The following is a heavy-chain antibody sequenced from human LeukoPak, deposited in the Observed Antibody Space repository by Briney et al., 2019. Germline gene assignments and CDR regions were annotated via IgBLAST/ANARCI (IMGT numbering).Heavy chain of an antibody. CDR3: ARDGTGSNSGWYIH. V-gene: IGHV3-33*01. J-gene: IGHJ4*02. CDR2: IWYDGSNK. CDR1: GFTFSSHG. D-gene: IGHD6-19*01. Sequence: GGSLRLSCAASGFTFSSHGMHGVRQAPGKGLEGVAVIWYDGSNKYYADSVKGRFTISRDNSKNTLYLQMNSLRAEDTAVYYCARDGTGSNSGWYIHWGQGTLVTVSS.